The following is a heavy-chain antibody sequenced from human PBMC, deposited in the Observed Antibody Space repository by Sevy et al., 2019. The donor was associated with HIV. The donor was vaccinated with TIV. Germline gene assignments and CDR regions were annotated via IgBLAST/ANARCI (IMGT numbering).Heavy chain of an antibody. Sequence: GGSLRLSCAVSGFTLSSYGMHWVRQAPGKGLEWVAVIRYDGSNKNYADSVKGRFTISRDNSKNTLYLQMNSLRAEDTAVYYCARDRLGITISAEWGGDMDVWGQGTTVTVSS. D-gene: IGHD3-3*01. CDR2: IRYDGSNK. CDR3: ARDRLGITISAEWGGDMDV. CDR1: GFTLSSYG. V-gene: IGHV3-33*01. J-gene: IGHJ6*02.